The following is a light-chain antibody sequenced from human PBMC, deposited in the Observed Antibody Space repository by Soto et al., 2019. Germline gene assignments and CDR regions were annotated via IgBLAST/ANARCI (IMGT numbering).Light chain of an antibody. CDR2: GGS. CDR3: CSYAGSSTLV. Sequence: QPVLTQPASVSGSPGQSITISCTGTSSDVGSYNLVSWYQQHPGKAPKLMIYGGSKRPSGVSNRFSGSKSGNTASLTISGLQAEDEADYYCCSYAGSSTLVFGGGTKLTVL. CDR1: SSDVGSYNL. V-gene: IGLV2-23*01. J-gene: IGLJ2*01.